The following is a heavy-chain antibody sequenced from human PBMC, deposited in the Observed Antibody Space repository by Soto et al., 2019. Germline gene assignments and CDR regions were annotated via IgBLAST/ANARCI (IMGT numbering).Heavy chain of an antibody. CDR2: INSSGST. Sequence: SETLSLTCTVPGGSFGSSAYYWGWIRRAPGKGLEWIGSINSSGSTSSNPSLKSRVTLSVDTSKNQFSLKLTSVTAADTALYYCSRRAPEGFDPCGELTLFTVSP. CDR3: SRRAPEGFDP. J-gene: IGHJ5*02. CDR1: GGSFGSSAYY. V-gene: IGHV4-39*01.